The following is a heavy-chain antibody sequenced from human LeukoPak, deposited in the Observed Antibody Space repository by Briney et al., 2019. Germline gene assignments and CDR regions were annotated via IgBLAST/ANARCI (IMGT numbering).Heavy chain of an antibody. V-gene: IGHV4-39*01. D-gene: IGHD6-19*01. Sequence: PSETLSLTCTVSGGSISSSSYYWGWIRQPPGKGLEWIGSIYYSESIYYNPSLKSRVTISVDTSKNQFSLKLSSVPAADTAVYYCARLTRLRTVAGRYFDYWGQGTLVTVSS. J-gene: IGHJ4*02. CDR3: ARLTRLRTVAGRYFDY. CDR1: GGSISSSSYY. CDR2: IYYSESI.